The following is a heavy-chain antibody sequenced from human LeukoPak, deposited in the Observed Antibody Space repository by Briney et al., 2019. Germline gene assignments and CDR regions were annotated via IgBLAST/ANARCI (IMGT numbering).Heavy chain of an antibody. Sequence: PGGTLRLSCAASGFTFSSYGMSWVRQAPGKGLEWVSAISGSGGSTYYADSVKGRFTISRDNSKNTLYLQMNSLRAEDTAVYYCARAITMVRGVIISFDYWGQGTLVTVSS. J-gene: IGHJ4*02. V-gene: IGHV3-23*01. CDR2: ISGSGGST. D-gene: IGHD3-10*01. CDR3: ARAITMVRGVIISFDY. CDR1: GFTFSSYG.